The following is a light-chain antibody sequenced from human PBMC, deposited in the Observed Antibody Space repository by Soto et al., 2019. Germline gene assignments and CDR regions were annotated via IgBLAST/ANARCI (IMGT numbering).Light chain of an antibody. V-gene: IGKV3-15*01. CDR3: QHYYNWPRT. CDR1: QSVSRTY. Sequence: EIVLTQSPGTLSLSPGERATLSCRASQSVSRTYLAWYQQKPVQAPRLLIYGASTRATGIPGRFSGSGSGTEFTLTISSLQSEDFAVYYCQHYYNWPRTFGQGTKVDNK. CDR2: GAS. J-gene: IGKJ1*01.